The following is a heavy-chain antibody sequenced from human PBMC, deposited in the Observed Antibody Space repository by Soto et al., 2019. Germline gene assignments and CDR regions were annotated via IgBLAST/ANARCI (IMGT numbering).Heavy chain of an antibody. D-gene: IGHD3-10*01. J-gene: IGHJ6*02. CDR1: GYSFTSYW. CDR2: IYPGDSDT. V-gene: IGHV5-51*01. CDR3: AGGGVRRVITRTRGYYGMDV. Sequence: PGESLKISCKGSGYSFTSYWIGWVRQMPGKGLEWMGIIYPGDSDTRYSPSFQGQVTISADKSISTAYLQWSSLKASDTAMYYCAGGGVRRVITRTRGYYGMDVWGQGTMVTVSS.